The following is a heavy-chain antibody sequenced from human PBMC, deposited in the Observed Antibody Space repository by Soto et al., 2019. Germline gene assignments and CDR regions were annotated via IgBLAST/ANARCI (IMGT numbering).Heavy chain of an antibody. CDR1: SGSLRGYD. V-gene: IGHV4-59*08. CDR3: ARQIGYSSSFNWFDP. Sequence: SETLHLTCAVESGSLRGYDRSLTRQPPGKGLEWIGYIYYSGRTNYNPSIKSRVTISVDTSKNQYSLKLSSVTAADTAVYYCARQIGYSSSFNWFDPWGQGTLVTVS. J-gene: IGHJ5*02. CDR2: IYYSGRT. D-gene: IGHD6-13*01.